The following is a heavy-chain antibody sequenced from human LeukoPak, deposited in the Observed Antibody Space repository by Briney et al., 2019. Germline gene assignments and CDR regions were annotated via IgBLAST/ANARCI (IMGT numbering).Heavy chain of an antibody. CDR1: GFAVSSTY. CDR3: ARLGVTVSGSWAFDY. V-gene: IGHV3-66*04. Sequence: PGGSLRLSCVASGFAVSSTYMTWVRQAPGKGLEWGSVIYSGGNTYYSDSVKERCTISRDNSKSSLCLQMNSLRAEDTAVYYCARLGVTVSGSWAFDYWGQGTPVTVSS. J-gene: IGHJ4*02. CDR2: IYSGGNT. D-gene: IGHD6-19*01.